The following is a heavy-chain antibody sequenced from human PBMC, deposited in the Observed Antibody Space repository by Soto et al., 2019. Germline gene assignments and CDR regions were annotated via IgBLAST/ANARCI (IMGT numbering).Heavy chain of an antibody. V-gene: IGHV4-4*02. Sequence: QVQLQESAPGLVKPSGTLSLTCAVSGGSISSSNCWSWVRQPPGKGLEWIGEIYHSGSTNYNPSLKCRVTISVDKPKNQFSRKRSSVTAADTAVYYRARASRALWHHNYWHFDLWGRGTLVTVS. CDR2: IYHSGST. D-gene: IGHD5-18*01. CDR3: ARASRALWHHNYWHFDL. CDR1: GGSISSSNC. J-gene: IGHJ2*01.